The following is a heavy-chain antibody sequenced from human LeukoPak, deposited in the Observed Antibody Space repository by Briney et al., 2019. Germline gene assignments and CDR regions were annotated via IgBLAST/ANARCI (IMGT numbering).Heavy chain of an antibody. V-gene: IGHV4-39*01. Sequence: SETLSLTCTVSGGSIISSSYYWGWIRQPPGKGLEWIGSIYYSGSTYYNPSLKSRVTISVDTSKNQFSLKLSSVTAADTAVYYCARPFPVSEIAVAGLIRNWGQGTLVTVSS. CDR3: ARPFPVSEIAVAGLIRN. CDR2: IYYSGST. J-gene: IGHJ4*02. CDR1: GGSIISSSYY. D-gene: IGHD6-19*01.